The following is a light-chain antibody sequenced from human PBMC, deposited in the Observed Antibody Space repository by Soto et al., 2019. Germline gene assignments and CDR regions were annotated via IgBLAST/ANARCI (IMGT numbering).Light chain of an antibody. V-gene: IGLV2-14*03. CDR3: SSYTTSNTRQIV. CDR1: SSDVGGYDY. CDR2: DVT. Sequence: QSVLTQAASVSGFPGQSITISCTRTSSDVGGYDYVSWYQHHPGKAPKLIIYDVTNRPSGVSNPFSGSKSGNTASLTISGLQPEDEADYYCSSYTTSNTRQIVFGTGTKVTV. J-gene: IGLJ1*01.